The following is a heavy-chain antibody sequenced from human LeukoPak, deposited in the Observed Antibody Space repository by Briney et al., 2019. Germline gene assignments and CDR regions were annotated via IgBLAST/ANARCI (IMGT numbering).Heavy chain of an antibody. Sequence: GESLKISCKGSGYSFTSYWIGWVRQMPGKGLEWMGIIYPGDSDTRYSPSFQGQVTISADKSISTAYLQWSSLKASDTAMYYCARCMVRGVAGHYYYGMDVWGQGATVTVSS. CDR2: IYPGDSDT. V-gene: IGHV5-51*01. D-gene: IGHD3-10*01. CDR1: GYSFTSYW. CDR3: ARCMVRGVAGHYYYGMDV. J-gene: IGHJ6*02.